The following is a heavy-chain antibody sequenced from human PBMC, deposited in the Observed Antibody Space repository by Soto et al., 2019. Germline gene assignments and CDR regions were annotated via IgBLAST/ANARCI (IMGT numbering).Heavy chain of an antibody. J-gene: IGHJ6*02. V-gene: IGHV4-34*02. Sequence: QVQIQQWGAGLLKPSETLSLTCAVSGGSFSGFYWTWIRQPPGEGLEWIGKINHSGTINFNPSLRSRLTISLDSSKKHFSLTLTSLTAADAAVYYCARADRTLVTSYGLDVWGQGTTVTVSS. CDR2: INHSGTI. CDR1: GGSFSGFY. D-gene: IGHD2-21*02. CDR3: ARADRTLVTSYGLDV.